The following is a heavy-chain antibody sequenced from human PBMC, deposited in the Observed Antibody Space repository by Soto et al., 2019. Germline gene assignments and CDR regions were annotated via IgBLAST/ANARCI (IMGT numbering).Heavy chain of an antibody. Sequence: QVQLQQWGAGLLKPSETLSLTCAVYGGSFSGYYWSWIRQPPGKGLEWIGEINHSGSTNYNPSLRGGVTIQEDPSKNRFPLRLSFGPPADTAVYYFREGLVMAIPNYSSSVMNFWGQGTRVTASS. J-gene: IGHJ4*03. D-gene: IGHD2-21*01. CDR3: REGLVMAIPNYSSSVMNF. CDR2: INHSGST. V-gene: IGHV4-34*01. CDR1: GGSFSGYY.